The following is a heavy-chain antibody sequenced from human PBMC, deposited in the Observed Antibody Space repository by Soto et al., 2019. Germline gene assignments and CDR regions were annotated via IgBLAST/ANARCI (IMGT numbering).Heavy chain of an antibody. CDR3: ARCTLEDAFDI. CDR2: INHSGST. D-gene: IGHD2-8*01. V-gene: IGHV4-34*01. J-gene: IGHJ3*02. CDR1: GGSFSGYY. Sequence: SETLSLTCAVYGGSFSGYYWSWIRQPPGKGLEWIGEINHSGSTNYNPSLKSRVTISVDTSKNQFSLKLSSVTAADTAVYYCARCTLEDAFDIWGQGTMVTVSS.